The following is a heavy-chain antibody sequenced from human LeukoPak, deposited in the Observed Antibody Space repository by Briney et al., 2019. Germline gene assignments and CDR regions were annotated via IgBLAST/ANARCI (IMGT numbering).Heavy chain of an antibody. D-gene: IGHD2-21*02. CDR3: AKDRLLNCRGDCYIFDY. CDR2: ISGSGDST. CDR1: GFTLRSYV. V-gene: IGHV3-23*01. Sequence: PEGSLRLSCVASGFTLRSYVMNWVRQTPGKGLEWVSSISGSGDSTFYADSVKGRFSISRDNSKNTLYLQVNGLRTEDTAVYYCAKDRLLNCRGDCYIFDYWGQGTVVTVSS. J-gene: IGHJ4*02.